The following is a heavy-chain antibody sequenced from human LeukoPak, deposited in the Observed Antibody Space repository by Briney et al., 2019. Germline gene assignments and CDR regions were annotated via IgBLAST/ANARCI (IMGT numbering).Heavy chain of an antibody. D-gene: IGHD3-22*01. J-gene: IGHJ1*01. Sequence: GGSLRLSCAASGFTFDDYAMPWVRQAPGKGLEWVSGISWNSGSIGYADSVKGRFTISRDNAKNSLYLQMNSLRAEDTALYYCARGGDYYDSSGYYHSLAEYFQHWGQGTLVTVSS. V-gene: IGHV3-9*01. CDR1: GFTFDDYA. CDR3: ARGGDYYDSSGYYHSLAEYFQH. CDR2: ISWNSGSI.